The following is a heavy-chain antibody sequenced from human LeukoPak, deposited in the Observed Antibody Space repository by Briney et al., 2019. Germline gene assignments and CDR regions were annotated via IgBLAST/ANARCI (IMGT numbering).Heavy chain of an antibody. CDR2: INPNSGGT. D-gene: IGHD7-27*01. V-gene: IGHV1-2*02. CDR1: GYTFTGYY. J-gene: IGHJ4*02. Sequence: SVKGSCKASGYTFTGYYMHWVRQAPGQGLEWIGWINPNSGGTNYAQKFLGRVTMTRDTSISTAYMELSGLRSDDTAVFYCARVSSNWDTYFHYWGQGSLVTVSS. CDR3: ARVSSNWDTYFHY.